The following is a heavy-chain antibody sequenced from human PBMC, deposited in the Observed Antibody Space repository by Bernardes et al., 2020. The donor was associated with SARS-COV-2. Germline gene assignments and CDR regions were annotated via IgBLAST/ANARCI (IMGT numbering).Heavy chain of an antibody. D-gene: IGHD1-26*01. J-gene: IGHJ4*02. CDR2: IYPGDSKI. V-gene: IGHV5-51*01. CDR3: LRGGQRWDYDY. CDR1: GYSFATYW. Sequence: GESLKISCKGSGYSFATYWVAWVRQMPGTGLEWMGIIYPGDSKIIYRPSFQGQVTISADKSFTTAYLQWSRLKASDTAVYYCLRGGQRWDYDYRGQGTQVTVSS.